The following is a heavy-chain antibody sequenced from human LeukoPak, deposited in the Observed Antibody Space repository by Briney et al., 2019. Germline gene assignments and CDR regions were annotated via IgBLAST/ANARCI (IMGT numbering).Heavy chain of an antibody. V-gene: IGHV1-24*01. CDR3: ATLREAAGDAFDI. J-gene: IGHJ3*02. CDR1: GYTLTELS. D-gene: IGHD6-13*01. CDR2: FDPEDGET. Sequence: ASVKVSCKVSGYTLTELSMHWVRQAPGEGLEWMGGFDPEDGETIYAQKFQGRVTMTEDTSTDTAYMELSSQRSEDTAVYYCATLREAAGDAFDIWGQGTMVTVSS.